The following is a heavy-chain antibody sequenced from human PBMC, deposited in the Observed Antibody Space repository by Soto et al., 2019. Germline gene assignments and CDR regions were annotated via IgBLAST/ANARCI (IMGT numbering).Heavy chain of an antibody. V-gene: IGHV3-74*01. D-gene: IGHD2-15*01. CDR1: GFSIRSYW. J-gene: IGHJ5*02. CDR2: ISADGTST. CDR3: VRSFCSGSNCYGWFDP. Sequence: QPGGSLRLSCVASGFSIRSYWMHWVRQAPGKGLVWVSRISADGTSTSFADSVTGRFTISRDNAKNTVFLQVSSLRDEDTALYYCVRSFCSGSNCYGWFDPWGQGTPVTLSS.